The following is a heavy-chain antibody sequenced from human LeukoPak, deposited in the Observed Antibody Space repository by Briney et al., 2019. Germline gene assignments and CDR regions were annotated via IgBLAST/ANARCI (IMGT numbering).Heavy chain of an antibody. Sequence: SETLSLTCTVSGVSIRDNNYYWGWVRQPPGKGLEWIGSKFYTGSTYYNPSLRPRVTLSVDTSKNQLSLNLKSGTAADTAVYFCARLLLGSTVIDYWGQGALVIVSS. J-gene: IGHJ4*02. CDR1: GVSIRDNNYY. CDR3: ARLLLGSTVIDY. CDR2: KFYTGST. D-gene: IGHD2-8*02. V-gene: IGHV4-39*01.